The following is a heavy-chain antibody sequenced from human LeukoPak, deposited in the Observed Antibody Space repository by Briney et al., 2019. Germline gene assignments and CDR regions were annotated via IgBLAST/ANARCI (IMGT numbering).Heavy chain of an antibody. Sequence: GGALRLSCAASGFTFSSDSMNWVRQAPGKGLEWVSSISSSSSYIYYADSVKGRFTISRDNAKNSLYLQMNSLRAEDTAVYYCARNGQQLAYYFDYWGQGTLVTVSS. CDR2: ISSSSSYI. J-gene: IGHJ4*02. D-gene: IGHD6-6*01. CDR3: ARNGQQLAYYFDY. V-gene: IGHV3-21*01. CDR1: GFTFSSDS.